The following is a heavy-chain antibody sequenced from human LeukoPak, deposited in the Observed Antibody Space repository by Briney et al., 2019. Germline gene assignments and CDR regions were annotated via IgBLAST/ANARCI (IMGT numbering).Heavy chain of an antibody. CDR3: AREYILTRYYGDY. CDR2: INPGGGNT. Sequence: ASVKVSCKASGYTFTNYYIHWVRQAPGQGLEWMGLINPGGGNTNYAQNFQGRVTMTRDTSISTAYMELSRLRSDDTAVYYCAREYILTRYYGDYWGQGTLVTVSS. CDR1: GYTFTNYY. D-gene: IGHD3-9*01. J-gene: IGHJ4*02. V-gene: IGHV1-46*01.